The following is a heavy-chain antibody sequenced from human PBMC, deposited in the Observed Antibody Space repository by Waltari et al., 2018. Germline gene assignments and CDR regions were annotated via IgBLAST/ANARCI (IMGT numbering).Heavy chain of an antibody. CDR1: GGSVSSPAYY. D-gene: IGHD3-10*01. CDR3: ASHLWYRDLSRVAFDF. J-gene: IGHJ4*02. Sequence: QLQLQESGPALVRPSETLSLSCTVSGGSVSSPAYYWCWVRQSPGKGLEWIETICYSGSTSYNPSLKSRVTISIDTSKNQLSLELTSVTAADTAIYYCASHLWYRDLSRVAFDFWGQGTLVAVSS. CDR2: ICYSGST. V-gene: IGHV4-39*07.